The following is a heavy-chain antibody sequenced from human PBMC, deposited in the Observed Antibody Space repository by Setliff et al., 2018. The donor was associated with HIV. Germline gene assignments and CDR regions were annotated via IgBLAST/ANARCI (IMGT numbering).Heavy chain of an antibody. CDR2: IYASGST. Sequence: PSETLSLTCNVPDDSFSTNYWSWVRQPPGKGLEWIGYIYASGSTNYNPSLKSRVTISIDTSKNQFSLRLRSVTAADTALYCCARLGRAIDRGGYSLRFDYWGQGTLVTVSS. V-gene: IGHV4-4*09. CDR3: ARLGRAIDRGGYSLRFDY. J-gene: IGHJ4*02. CDR1: DDSFSTNY. D-gene: IGHD3-22*01.